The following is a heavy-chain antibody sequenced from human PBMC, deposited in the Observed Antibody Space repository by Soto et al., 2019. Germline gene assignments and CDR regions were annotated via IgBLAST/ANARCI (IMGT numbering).Heavy chain of an antibody. V-gene: IGHV1-46*01. J-gene: IGHJ3*02. CDR3: ARVIRREYYYDSSGIGAFDI. Sequence: ASVKVSCKASGHSITSHYVHWVRQAPGQGLEWMGIINPSGGSTSYAQKFQGRVTMTRDTSTSTVYMELSSLRSEDTAVYYCARVIRREYYYDSSGIGAFDIWGQGTMVTVSS. D-gene: IGHD3-22*01. CDR2: INPSGGST. CDR1: GHSITSHY.